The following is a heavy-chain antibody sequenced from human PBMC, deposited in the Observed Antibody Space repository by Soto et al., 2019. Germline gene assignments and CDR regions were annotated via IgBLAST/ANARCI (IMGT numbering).Heavy chain of an antibody. V-gene: IGHV4-31*03. CDR2: IYYSGST. CDR1: GGSISSGGYY. Sequence: PSETLSLTCTVSGGSISSGGYYWSWIRQHPGKGLEWIGYIYYSGSTYYNPSLKSRVTISVDTSKNQFSLKLSSVTAADTAVYYCARFSRYCSSTSCYFFYYYYYVLDFWGQGTTVIGSS. D-gene: IGHD2-2*01. J-gene: IGHJ6*02. CDR3: ARFSRYCSSTSCYFFYYYYYVLDF.